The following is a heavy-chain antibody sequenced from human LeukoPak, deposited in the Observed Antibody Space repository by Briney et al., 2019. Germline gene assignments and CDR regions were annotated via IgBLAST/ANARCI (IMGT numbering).Heavy chain of an antibody. CDR2: LDNNGDNT. Sequence: GGSLRLSCVGSGYTFTTYGMSWVRQAPGKGLEWVSGLDNNGDNTYHADSVKGRFTISRDNSKNTLYLQMNSLRVEDTAVYYCAKIAETSGTYGQGFDYWGQGTLVTVSS. CDR1: GYTFTTYG. J-gene: IGHJ4*02. D-gene: IGHD1-26*01. V-gene: IGHV3-23*01. CDR3: AKIAETSGTYGQGFDY.